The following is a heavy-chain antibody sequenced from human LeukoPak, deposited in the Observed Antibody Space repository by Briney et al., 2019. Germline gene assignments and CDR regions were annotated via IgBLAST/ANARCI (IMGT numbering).Heavy chain of an antibody. V-gene: IGHV4-34*01. CDR2: INHSGST. CDR3: AHSVFYDSTAAY. D-gene: IGHD3-22*01. J-gene: IGHJ4*02. CDR1: GGSFSLYY. Sequence: SETLSLTCAFYGGSFSLYYWTWIRQPPGKGLEWIGEINHSGSTNYNPSLMGRVTISVDTSKTQFSLKLSSVTAADTAVYYCAHSVFYDSTAAYWGQGTLVAVSS.